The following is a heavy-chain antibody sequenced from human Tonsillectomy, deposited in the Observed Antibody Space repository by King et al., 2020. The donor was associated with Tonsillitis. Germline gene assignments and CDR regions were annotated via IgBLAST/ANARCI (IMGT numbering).Heavy chain of an antibody. V-gene: IGHV4-38-2*02. J-gene: IGHJ4*02. Sequence: VQLQESGPGLVKSSETLSLTCSVSGFSIRSGYYGGWIRQPPGKGLEWIGRIYHSGNMYYNPSHKSRVTISVDTSKNQFSLNLSSVAAADTAVYYCARVPHSDYSSGIQLRRFDYWGQGTLVTVSS. CDR3: ARVPHSDYSSGIQLRRFDY. CDR1: GFSIRSGYY. D-gene: IGHD3-22*01. CDR2: IYHSGNM.